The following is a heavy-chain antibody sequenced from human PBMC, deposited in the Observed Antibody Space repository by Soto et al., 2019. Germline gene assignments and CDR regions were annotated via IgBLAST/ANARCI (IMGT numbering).Heavy chain of an antibody. V-gene: IGHV3-23*01. CDR1: GFTFSSYA. Sequence: EVQLLESGGGLVQPGGSLRLSCAASGFTFSSYAMSWVRQAPGKGLEWVSAISGSGGSTFYADSVKGRFTISRDNSKNPRYLQMNSLRAEDTAVYYCAKVWVIAAAGVCDYWGQGTLVTVSS. CDR3: AKVWVIAAAGVCDY. CDR2: ISGSGGST. J-gene: IGHJ4*02. D-gene: IGHD6-13*01.